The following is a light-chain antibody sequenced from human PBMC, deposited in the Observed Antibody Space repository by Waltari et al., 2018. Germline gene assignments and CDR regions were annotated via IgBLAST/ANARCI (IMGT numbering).Light chain of an antibody. CDR3: EQAWT. V-gene: IGKV1-5*03. CDR2: RTS. J-gene: IGKJ1*01. Sequence: DIQMTQSPSTLSASVGDRVTITCRASQTINTWLGWYQQKPGKAPNRLIHRTSALESGVPARFSGSGSGTEFTLTIGGLEPDDFATYYCEQAWTFGQGTKVEIK. CDR1: QTINTW.